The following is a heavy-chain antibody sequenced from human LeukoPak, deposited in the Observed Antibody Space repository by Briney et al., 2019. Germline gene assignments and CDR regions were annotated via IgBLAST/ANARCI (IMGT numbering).Heavy chain of an antibody. CDR2: IYHSGST. D-gene: IGHD7-27*01. CDR3: ARDSHWGVPFDY. Sequence: PSETLSLTCTVSGYSISSGYYWGWIRQPPGKGLEWIGSIYHSGSTYYNPSLKSRVTISVDTSKNQFSLKLSSVTAADTAVYYCARDSHWGVPFDYWGQGTLVTVSS. J-gene: IGHJ4*02. CDR1: GYSISSGYY. V-gene: IGHV4-38-2*02.